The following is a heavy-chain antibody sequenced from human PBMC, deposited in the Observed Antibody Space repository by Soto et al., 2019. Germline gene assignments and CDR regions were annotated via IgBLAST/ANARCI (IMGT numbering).Heavy chain of an antibody. Sequence: ASVKVSCKASGYTFTGYYMHWVRQAPGQGLEWMGWINPNSGGTNYAQKFQGRVTMTRDTSISTAYMELSRLRSDDTAVYYCARTYYDSSGYYPLPWGPGTLLTVSS. CDR3: ARTYYDSSGYYPLP. CDR2: INPNSGGT. CDR1: GYTFTGYY. J-gene: IGHJ5*02. V-gene: IGHV1-2*02. D-gene: IGHD3-22*01.